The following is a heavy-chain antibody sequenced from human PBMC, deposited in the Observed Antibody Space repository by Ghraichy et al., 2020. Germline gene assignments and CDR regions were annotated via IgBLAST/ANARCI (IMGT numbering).Heavy chain of an antibody. Sequence: GESLNISCAASGFTFSSYAMSWVRQAPGKGLEWVSGLSGSGGTTYYADSVKGRFTISRDNSKNTLYLQMNSLRAEDTAVYYCAKDRLFASSSWQDAFDIWGLGTMVTVSS. CDR3: AKDRLFASSSWQDAFDI. J-gene: IGHJ3*02. D-gene: IGHD6-13*01. CDR2: LSGSGGTT. V-gene: IGHV3-23*01. CDR1: GFTFSSYA.